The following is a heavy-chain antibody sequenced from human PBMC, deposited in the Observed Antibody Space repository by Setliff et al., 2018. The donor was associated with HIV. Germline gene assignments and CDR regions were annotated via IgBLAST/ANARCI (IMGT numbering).Heavy chain of an antibody. CDR2: ITNTGSST. Sequence: GGSLRLSCAASGFIFNNYAMSWVRQAPGKGLEWISHITNTGSSTNYADSVKGRFTISRDNSKNTLYLQMNSLRAEDTAVYYCARPVIGYYYYGMDVWGQGTLVTVSS. J-gene: IGHJ6*02. D-gene: IGHD3-10*01. V-gene: IGHV3-23*01. CDR1: GFIFNNYA. CDR3: ARPVIGYYYYGMDV.